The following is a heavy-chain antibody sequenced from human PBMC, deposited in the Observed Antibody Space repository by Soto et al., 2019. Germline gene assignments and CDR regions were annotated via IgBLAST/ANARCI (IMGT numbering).Heavy chain of an antibody. CDR3: ARRTLSTGWTGHDCDS. CDR2: IYYSGST. V-gene: IGHV4-59*08. Sequence: PSETLSLTCTLSGGSIGSYYWSWIRQPPGKGLGWIGYIYYSGSTNYNPSLKSRVTISVDTSKNQFSLKLSCVTAADTALYYCARRTLSTGWTGHDCDSWGQGPLVPVSS. CDR1: GGSIGSYY. J-gene: IGHJ4*02. D-gene: IGHD6-19*01.